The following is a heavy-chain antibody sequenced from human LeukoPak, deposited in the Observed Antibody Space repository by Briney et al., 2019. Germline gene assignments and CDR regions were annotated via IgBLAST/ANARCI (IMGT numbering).Heavy chain of an antibody. V-gene: IGHV3-66*02. J-gene: IGHJ4*02. CDR3: ARGGGAFCGGDCYRNFDY. CDR1: GLTVSGDY. CDR2: IYSGGNT. D-gene: IGHD2-21*02. Sequence: VQPGGSLRLSCAASGLTVSGDYMSWVRQAPGKGLEWVSVIYSGGNTYYADSVKGRFTISRDTSKNTVYLQMNSLRVEDTAVYHCARGGGAFCGGDCYRNFDYWGQGTLVTVSS.